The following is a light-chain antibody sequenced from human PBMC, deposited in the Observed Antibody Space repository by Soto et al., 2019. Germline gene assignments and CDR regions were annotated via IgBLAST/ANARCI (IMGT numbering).Light chain of an antibody. Sequence: QSVLTQPPSASGTPGQRVTISCSGSSSNIGSNSVNWYQQLPGTAPPLLLYSNNQRPSGVPDLFSGSTSGTAASLAISVLHSDDEAYYYWAAWDDSRDVVFGGGTKLTVL. CDR2: SNN. V-gene: IGLV1-44*01. J-gene: IGLJ2*01. CDR1: SSNIGSNS. CDR3: AAWDDSRDVV.